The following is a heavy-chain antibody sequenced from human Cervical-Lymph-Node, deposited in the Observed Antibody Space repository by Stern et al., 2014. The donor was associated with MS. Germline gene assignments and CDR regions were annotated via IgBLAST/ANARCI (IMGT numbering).Heavy chain of an antibody. J-gene: IGHJ6*02. CDR1: GGSIASSSYY. CDR2: IFPSGST. CDR3: AREDYDGTGHPYYYGLDV. D-gene: IGHD3-22*01. Sequence: QVQLQESGPGRVKPSQTLSLTCTVSGGSIASSSYYWSWIRQPAGKGLEWIGRIFPSGSTNYNPSLQSRVTLSIDTSKNQFSRRLSSVTAADTAVYYCAREDYDGTGHPYYYGLDVWGQGTTVTVSS. V-gene: IGHV4-61*02.